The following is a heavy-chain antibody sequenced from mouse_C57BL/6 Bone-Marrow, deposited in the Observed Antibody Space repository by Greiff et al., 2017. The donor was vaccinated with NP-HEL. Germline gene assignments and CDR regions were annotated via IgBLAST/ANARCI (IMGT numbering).Heavy chain of an antibody. CDR1: GFTFSDFY. J-gene: IGHJ4*01. V-gene: IGHV7-1*01. CDR3: ARDGDSNYDYAMDY. D-gene: IGHD2-5*01. Sequence: EVKLVESGGGLVQSGRSLRLSCATSGFTFSDFYMEWVRQAPGKGLEWIAASRNKANDYTTEYSASVKGRFIVSRDTSQSILYLQMNALRAEDTAMYYCARDGDSNYDYAMDYWGQGTSVTVSS. CDR2: SRNKANDYTT.